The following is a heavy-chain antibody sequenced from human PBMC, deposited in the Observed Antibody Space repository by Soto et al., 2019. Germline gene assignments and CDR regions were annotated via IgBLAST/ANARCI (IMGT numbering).Heavy chain of an antibody. V-gene: IGHV1-69*13. Sequence: GASVKVSCKASGGTFSSYAISWVRQAPGQGLEWMGGIIPIFGTANYAQKFQGGVTITADESTSTAYMELSSLRSEDTAVYYCARGACSSTSCYTLDYYYYGMDVWGQGTTVTVSS. CDR2: IIPIFGTA. J-gene: IGHJ6*02. CDR1: GGTFSSYA. D-gene: IGHD2-2*02. CDR3: ARGACSSTSCYTLDYYYYGMDV.